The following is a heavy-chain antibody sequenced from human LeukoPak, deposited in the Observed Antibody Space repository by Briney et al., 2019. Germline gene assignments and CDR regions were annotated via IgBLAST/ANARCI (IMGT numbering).Heavy chain of an antibody. CDR1: GYTFTSYG. V-gene: IGHV1-18*01. Sequence: ASVKVSCKASGYTFTSYGISWVRQAPGQGLEWMGWISAYNGNTNYAQKLQGRVTMTTDTSTSTAHMELRSLRSDDTAFYYCVRDNKVEVGSGFDYWGQGTLVTVSS. J-gene: IGHJ4*02. CDR2: ISAYNGNT. CDR3: VRDNKVEVGSGFDY. D-gene: IGHD2-15*01.